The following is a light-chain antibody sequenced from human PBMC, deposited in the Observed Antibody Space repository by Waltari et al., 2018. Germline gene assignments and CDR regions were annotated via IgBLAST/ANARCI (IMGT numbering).Light chain of an antibody. CDR3: QQYGTSLS. CDR2: AAS. CDR1: QGISNY. Sequence: DIQMTQSPSSLSASVGDRVTLTCRASQGISNYLAWYQQKPGKVPKLLIYAASTLQSGVPSRFSGSGSGTDFTLTISSLQPEDVAVYYCQQYGTSLSFGQGTKLEIK. V-gene: IGKV1-27*01. J-gene: IGKJ2*01.